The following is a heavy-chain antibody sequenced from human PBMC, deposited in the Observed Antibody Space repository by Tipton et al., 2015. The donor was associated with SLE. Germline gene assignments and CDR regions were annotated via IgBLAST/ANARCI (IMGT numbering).Heavy chain of an antibody. CDR2: IYHSGST. D-gene: IGHD4-17*01. CDR1: GYSISSGYY. V-gene: IGHV4-38-2*02. J-gene: IGHJ3*02. CDR3: ARVGDYGDYVDAFDI. Sequence: TLSLTCTVSGYSISSGYYWGWIRQPPGKGLEWIGSIYHSGSTYYNPSLKSRVTISVDTSKNQFSLKLSSVTAADTAVYYCARVGDYGDYVDAFDIWGQGTTVTVSS.